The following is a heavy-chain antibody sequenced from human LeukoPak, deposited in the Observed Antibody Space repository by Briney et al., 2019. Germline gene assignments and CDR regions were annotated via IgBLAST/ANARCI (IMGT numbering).Heavy chain of an antibody. Sequence: GGSLRLSCAASGFSFTSYSMNWVRQAPGKGLEWLSYITSSSSPIYYAESVKGRFTISRDNAQNSLSLQMNSLRAEDTAIYYCARATLRSTRQFDYWGQGTLVTVSS. CDR1: GFSFTSYS. D-gene: IGHD2-2*01. J-gene: IGHJ4*02. CDR3: ARATLRSTRQFDY. V-gene: IGHV3-48*01. CDR2: ITSSSSPI.